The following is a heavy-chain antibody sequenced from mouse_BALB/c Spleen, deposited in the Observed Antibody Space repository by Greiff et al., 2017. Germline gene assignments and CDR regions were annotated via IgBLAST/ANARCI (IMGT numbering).Heavy chain of an antibody. J-gene: IGHJ3*01. D-gene: IGHD1-1*01. Sequence: EVMLVESGPGLVKPSQSLSLTCTVTGYSITSDYAWNWIRQFPGNKLEWMGYISYSGSTSYNPSLKSRISITRDTSKNQFFLQLNSVTTEDTATYYCARNYGSSYCWFAYWGQGTLVTVSA. CDR1: GYSITSDYA. CDR3: ARNYGSSYCWFAY. V-gene: IGHV3-2*02. CDR2: ISYSGST.